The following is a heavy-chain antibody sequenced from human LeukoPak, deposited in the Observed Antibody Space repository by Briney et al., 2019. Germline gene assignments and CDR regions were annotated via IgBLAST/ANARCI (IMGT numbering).Heavy chain of an antibody. CDR1: GYSISSGYY. V-gene: IGHV4-38-2*02. Sequence: PSETLSLTCTVSGYSISSGYYWGWIRQPPGRGLEWIGSIYHSGSTYYNPSLKSRVTISVDTSKNQFSLKLSSVTAADTAVYYCARDRYWGQGTLVTVSS. CDR3: ARDRY. J-gene: IGHJ4*02. CDR2: IYHSGST.